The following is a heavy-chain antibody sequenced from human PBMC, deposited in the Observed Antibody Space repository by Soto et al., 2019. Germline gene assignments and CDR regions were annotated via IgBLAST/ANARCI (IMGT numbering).Heavy chain of an antibody. J-gene: IGHJ1*01. D-gene: IGHD3-9*01. V-gene: IGHV2-5*02. CDR3: AHGGDILTGTEYFQH. CDR1: GFSLSTSGVG. CDR2: IYWDDDK. Sequence: QITLKESGPTLVKPTQTLTLTCTFSGFSLSTSGVGVGWIRQPPGKALEWLALIYWDDDKRYSPSLKSRLTITKDTYKNQVVLTMTNMDPVDTATYCCAHGGDILTGTEYFQHWGQGTLVTVSS.